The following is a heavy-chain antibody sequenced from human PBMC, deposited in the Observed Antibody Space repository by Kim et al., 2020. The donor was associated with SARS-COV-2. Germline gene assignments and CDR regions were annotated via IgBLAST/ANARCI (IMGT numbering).Heavy chain of an antibody. Sequence: SETLSLTCTVSGDSVSSSSDYWSRIRQHPGKGLEWIGYIHFSGSTYYNPSLKSRVTISLGTSDNQFSLNLTSVTAADTAMYYCARIQTYGGEESFDYWGQGTLVTVSA. D-gene: IGHD4-17*01. CDR1: GDSVSSSSDY. V-gene: IGHV4-31*03. CDR2: IHFSGST. J-gene: IGHJ4*02. CDR3: ARIQTYGGEESFDY.